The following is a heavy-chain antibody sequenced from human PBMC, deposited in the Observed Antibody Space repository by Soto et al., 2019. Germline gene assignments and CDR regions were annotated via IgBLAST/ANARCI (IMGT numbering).Heavy chain of an antibody. J-gene: IGHJ4*02. CDR3: AAGDNDFWSAAGH. Sequence: GASVKVSCKASGFTFTSSAVQWVRQARGQRLEWIGWIVVGSGNTNYAQKFQERVSITRDMSTSTAYMELSSLRSEDTAVYYCAAGDNDFWSAAGHWGQGTLVTVSS. V-gene: IGHV1-58*01. D-gene: IGHD3-3*01. CDR1: GFTFTSSA. CDR2: IVVGSGNT.